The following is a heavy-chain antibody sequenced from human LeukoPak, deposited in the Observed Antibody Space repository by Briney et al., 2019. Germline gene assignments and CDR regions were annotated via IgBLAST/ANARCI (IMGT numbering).Heavy chain of an antibody. D-gene: IGHD3-16*01. V-gene: IGHV4-39*01. CDR3: ARVLGGYFDY. CDR1: GGSISSSSYF. Sequence: SETLSLTCTVPGGSISSSSYFWGWLRQPPGKGLEWIGSIYYSGTTYYNPSLKSRVTLSVGTSKNQLSLKLSSVTAADTALYHCARVLGGYFDYWGQGTLVTVSS. CDR2: IYYSGTT. J-gene: IGHJ4*02.